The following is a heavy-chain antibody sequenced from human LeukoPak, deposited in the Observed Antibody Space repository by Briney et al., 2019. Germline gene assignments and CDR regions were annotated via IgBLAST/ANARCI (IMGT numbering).Heavy chain of an antibody. J-gene: IGHJ4*02. CDR1: GFTFNSYA. CDR3: AKATVDY. V-gene: IGHV3-23*01. Sequence: GGSLRLSCAASGFTFNSYAMSWVRQAPGKGLEWVSVISGSGRNTYYGDSVKGRFTISRDNSKNTLDLQLNSLRAEDTAVYYCAKATVDYWGQGTLVTVSS. CDR2: ISGSGRNT.